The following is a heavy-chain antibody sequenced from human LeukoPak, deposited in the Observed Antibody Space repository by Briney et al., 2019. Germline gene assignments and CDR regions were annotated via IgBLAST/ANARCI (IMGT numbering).Heavy chain of an antibody. V-gene: IGHV1-69*05. J-gene: IGHJ3*02. CDR2: IIPIFGTA. Sequence: ASVKVSCKASGGTFSSYAISRVRQAPGQGLEWMGEIIPIFGTANYAQKFQGRVTITTDESTSTAYMELSSLRSEDTAVYYCASGYCSSTSCYTWRAFDIWGQGTMVTVSS. CDR1: GGTFSSYA. CDR3: ASGYCSSTSCYTWRAFDI. D-gene: IGHD2-2*02.